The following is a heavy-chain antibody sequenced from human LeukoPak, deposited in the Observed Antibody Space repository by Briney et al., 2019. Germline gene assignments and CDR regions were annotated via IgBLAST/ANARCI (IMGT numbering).Heavy chain of an antibody. CDR1: GFTFSSYA. D-gene: IGHD3-22*01. V-gene: IGHV3-23*01. CDR2: ISGSGGST. J-gene: IGHJ3*02. Sequence: GGSLGLSCAASGFTFSSYAMSWVRQAPGKGLEWVSAISGSGGSTYYADSVKGRFTISRDNSKNTLYLQMNSLRAEDTAVYYCATDYYYDSSGYYYRPDAFDIWGQGTMVTVSS. CDR3: ATDYYYDSSGYYYRPDAFDI.